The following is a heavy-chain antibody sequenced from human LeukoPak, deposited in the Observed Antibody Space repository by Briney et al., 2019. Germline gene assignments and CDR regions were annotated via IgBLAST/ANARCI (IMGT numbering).Heavy chain of an antibody. CDR2: IYYSGST. D-gene: IGHD5-24*01. J-gene: IGHJ4*02. CDR1: GGSLSSYY. CDR3: ARGHGGYNIADY. Sequence: PSETLSLTCTLSGGSLSSYYWSWVRQPPGKGLEWIGCIYYSGSTNYNPSLKSRVTISVDTSKNQSSLKLSSVTAADTAVYYCARGHGGYNIADYWGQGTLVTVSS. V-gene: IGHV4-59*01.